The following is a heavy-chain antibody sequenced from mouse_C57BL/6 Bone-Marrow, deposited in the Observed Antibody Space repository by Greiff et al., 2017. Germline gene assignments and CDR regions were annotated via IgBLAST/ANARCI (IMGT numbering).Heavy chain of an antibody. D-gene: IGHD2-3*01. J-gene: IGHJ1*03. V-gene: IGHV1-22*01. CDR3: AMRWLLLYFDV. CDR2: INPNNGGT. Sequence: VHVKQSGPELVKPGASVKMSCKASGYTFTDYNMLWVKQSHGKSLEWIGYINPNNGGTSYNQKFKGKATLTVNKSSSTAYMELRSLTSEDSAVYYCAMRWLLLYFDVWGTGTTVTVSS. CDR1: GYTFTDYN.